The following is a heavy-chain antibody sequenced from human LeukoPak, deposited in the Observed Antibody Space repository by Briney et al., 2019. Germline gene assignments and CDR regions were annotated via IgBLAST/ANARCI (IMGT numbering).Heavy chain of an antibody. D-gene: IGHD5-24*01. V-gene: IGHV4-59*01. J-gene: IGHJ3*02. Sequence: PSETLSLTCTVSGGSISSYYWSWIRQPPGKGLEWIGYIYYSGSTNYNPSLKSRVTISVDTSKNQFSLKLSSVTAADTAVYYCARDLGPPAERWLQPRDDAFDIWGQGTMVTVSS. CDR1: GGSISSYY. CDR2: IYYSGST. CDR3: ARDLGPPAERWLQPRDDAFDI.